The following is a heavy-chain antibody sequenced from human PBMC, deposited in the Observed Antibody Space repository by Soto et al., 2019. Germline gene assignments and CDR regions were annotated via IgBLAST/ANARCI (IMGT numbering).Heavy chain of an antibody. J-gene: IGHJ3*02. CDR1: GGSVSSGSYY. CDR2: IYYSGST. V-gene: IGHV4-61*01. CDR3: AGYGSSWYGAFEI. D-gene: IGHD6-13*01. Sequence: SETLSLTCTVSGGSVSSGSYYWSWIRQPPGKGLEWIGYIYYSGSTNYNPSLKSRVTISVDTSKNQFSLKLSSVTAADTAVYYCAGYGSSWYGAFEIWGQGTMVTVPS.